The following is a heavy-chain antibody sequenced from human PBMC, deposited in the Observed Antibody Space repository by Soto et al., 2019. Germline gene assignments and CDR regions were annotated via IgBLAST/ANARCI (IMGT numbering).Heavy chain of an antibody. J-gene: IGHJ4*02. CDR2: IYYSGST. CDR3: ARATYRGSYEVFDY. D-gene: IGHD1-26*01. V-gene: IGHV4-59*01. CDR1: GGSISSYY. Sequence: SETLSLTCTVSGGSISSYYWSWIRQPPGKGLEWIGYIYYSGSTNYNPSLKSRVTISVDTSKNQFSLKLSSVTAADTAVYYCARATYRGSYEVFDYWGQGTLVTVSS.